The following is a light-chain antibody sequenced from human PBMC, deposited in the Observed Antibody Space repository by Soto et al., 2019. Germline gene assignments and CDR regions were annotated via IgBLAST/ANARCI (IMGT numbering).Light chain of an antibody. CDR3: CWFALIRTLV. CDR1: SSDVGSYNL. J-gene: IGLJ2*01. V-gene: IGLV2-23*01. Sequence: QSALTQPASVSGSPGQSITISCTGTSSDVGSYNLVSWYQQLPGKAPKLVIYEGSKRPSGVSDRVSGSKSGNTASLTISGLQAEDEADYCCCWFALIRTLVFGGGTKLTVL. CDR2: EGS.